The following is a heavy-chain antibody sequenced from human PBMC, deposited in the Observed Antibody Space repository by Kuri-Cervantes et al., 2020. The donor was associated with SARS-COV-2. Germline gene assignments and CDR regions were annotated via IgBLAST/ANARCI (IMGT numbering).Heavy chain of an antibody. J-gene: IGHJ4*02. CDR3: AKDYSVLRFLGGRGGFDY. D-gene: IGHD3-3*01. CDR2: ISGSGGST. Sequence: GGSLRLSCAASGFTFSGYSMSWVRQAPGKGLEWVSAISGSGGSTYYADSVKGRFTISRDNSKNTLYLQMNSLRAEDTAVYYCAKDYSVLRFLGGRGGFDYWGQGALVTVSS. CDR1: GFTFSGYS. V-gene: IGHV3-23*01.